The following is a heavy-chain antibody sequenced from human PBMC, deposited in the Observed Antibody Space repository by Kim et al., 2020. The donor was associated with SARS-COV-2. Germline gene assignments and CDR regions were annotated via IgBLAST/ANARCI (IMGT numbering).Heavy chain of an antibody. CDR1: GLTFDDSA. Sequence: GGSLRLSCAASGLTFDDSAMNWVRQAPGKGLEWVSVISFDGRNKEFADSVKGRFTISRDNSKSTLYLQMNSLRAEDTSVYYCARGNYNESLTRSVYYNGMDFWGQGTTVTVSS. D-gene: IGHD3-22*01. CDR3: ARGNYNESLTRSVYYNGMDF. V-gene: IGHV3-30*04. CDR2: ISFDGRNK. J-gene: IGHJ6*02.